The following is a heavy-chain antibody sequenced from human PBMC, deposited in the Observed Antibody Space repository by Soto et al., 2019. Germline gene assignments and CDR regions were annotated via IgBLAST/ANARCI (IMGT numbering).Heavy chain of an antibody. J-gene: IGHJ5*02. CDR3: ERWPQDGYNYVGWCDP. D-gene: IGHD1-1*01. Sequence: EVQLVESGGGLVQPGGSLRLSCAASGFTFSSYWMSLVRQAPGKGLEWVANIKQDGSEKYYVDSVKGRFTISRDNAKNSLYLQMTSVRAEDTAVYYGERWPQDGYNYVGWCDPWGQGTMVTVSS. CDR2: IKQDGSEK. CDR1: GFTFSSYW. V-gene: IGHV3-7*01.